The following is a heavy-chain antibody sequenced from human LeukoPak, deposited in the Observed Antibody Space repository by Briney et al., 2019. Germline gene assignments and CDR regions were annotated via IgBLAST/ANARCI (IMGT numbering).Heavy chain of an antibody. CDR1: GFTFDDYA. Sequence: GGSLRLSCAASGFTFDDYAMHWVRQAPGKGLEWVSGISWNSGSIGYADSVKGRFTISRDNAKNSLYLQMNSLRAEDTAFYYCARGGSIAVAGTGFDYWGQGTLVTVSS. V-gene: IGHV3-9*01. CDR2: ISWNSGSI. CDR3: ARGGSIAVAGTGFDY. D-gene: IGHD6-19*01. J-gene: IGHJ4*02.